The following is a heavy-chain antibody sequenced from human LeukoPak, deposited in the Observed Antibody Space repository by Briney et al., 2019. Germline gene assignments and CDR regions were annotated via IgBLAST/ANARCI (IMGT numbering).Heavy chain of an antibody. V-gene: IGHV3-7*01. CDR2: IKKDGSEK. D-gene: IGHD6-19*01. Sequence: PGGSLRLSCAASGFTFSSYWMSWVRQAPGKGLEWVANIKKDGSEKKYVDSVKGRFTISRDNAENSLYLQMNSLRAEDTAVYYCAREGGSGWYSGWFDPWGRGTLVTVSS. CDR1: GFTFSSYW. J-gene: IGHJ5*02. CDR3: AREGGSGWYSGWFDP.